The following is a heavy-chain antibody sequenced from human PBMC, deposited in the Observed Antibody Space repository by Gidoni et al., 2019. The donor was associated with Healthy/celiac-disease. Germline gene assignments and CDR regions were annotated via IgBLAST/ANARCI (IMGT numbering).Heavy chain of an antibody. V-gene: IGHV6-1*01. CDR3: ARGFSSSWYGSGWFDP. Sequence: QVQLQQSGPGLVKPSQTRSLTCAISGDSGASNSAAWNWTRQSPSRGLAWLGRTYYRSKWYNDYALSVKSRITINPATSKNQFSLQLNSVTPEDTAVYYCARGFSSSWYGSGWFDPWGQGTLVTVSS. CDR1: GDSGASNSAA. J-gene: IGHJ5*02. CDR2: TYYRSKWYN. D-gene: IGHD6-13*01.